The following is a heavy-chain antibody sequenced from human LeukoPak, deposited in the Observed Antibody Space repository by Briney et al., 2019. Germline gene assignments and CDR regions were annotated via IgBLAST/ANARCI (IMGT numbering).Heavy chain of an antibody. V-gene: IGHV4-4*02. Sequence: PSGTLSLTCAVSGGSISSSNWWSWVRQPPGKGLEWIGEIYHSGSTNYNPSLKSRVTISVDKSKNQFSLKLSSVTAADTAVYYCARVGAGTIVGAIYAFDIWGQGTMVTVSS. D-gene: IGHD1-26*01. CDR2: IYHSGST. J-gene: IGHJ3*02. CDR1: GGSISSSNW. CDR3: ARVGAGTIVGAIYAFDI.